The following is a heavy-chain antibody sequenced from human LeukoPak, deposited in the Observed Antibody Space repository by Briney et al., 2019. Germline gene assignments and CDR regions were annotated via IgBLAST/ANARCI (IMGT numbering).Heavy chain of an antibody. D-gene: IGHD2-2*01. Sequence: GASVTVSCKASGGTFSSYAISWVRQAPGQGLEWMGGIIPIFGTANYAQKFQGRVTITADESTSTAYMELSSLRSEDTAVYYCARDRCSSTSCYSYYYYYGMDVWGQGTTVTVSS. J-gene: IGHJ6*02. CDR3: ARDRCSSTSCYSYYYYYGMDV. V-gene: IGHV1-69*13. CDR2: IIPIFGTA. CDR1: GGTFSSYA.